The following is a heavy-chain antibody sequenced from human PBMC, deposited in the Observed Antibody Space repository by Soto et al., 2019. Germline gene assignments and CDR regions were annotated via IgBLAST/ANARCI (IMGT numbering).Heavy chain of an antibody. Sequence: QVQLGQSGAAVRKPGSSVKVSCKASGGTFPKYAITWVRQAPRQGLEWMGGIVPLPGTTNYAQKFRGRVTISADESTITAHLELSSLRSEDAAVYYCASGVGGLGGSSGWPEYAFDFWGQGTMVIVSS. CDR3: ASGVGGLGGSSGWPEYAFDF. V-gene: IGHV1-69*01. CDR2: IVPLPGTT. D-gene: IGHD6-19*01. CDR1: GGTFPKYA. J-gene: IGHJ3*01.